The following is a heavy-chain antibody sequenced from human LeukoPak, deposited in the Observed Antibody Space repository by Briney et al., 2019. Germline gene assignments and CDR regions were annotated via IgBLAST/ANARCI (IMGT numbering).Heavy chain of an antibody. J-gene: IGHJ4*02. CDR1: GGSFSGYY. V-gene: IGHV4-34*01. CDR3: ARGLGTLPPGGY. CDR2: INHSGST. Sequence: MASETLSLTCAVYGGSFSGYYWNWIRQPPGKGLEWIGEINHSGSTNYNPSLKSRLTISADTSKNQFSLKLSSVTAADTAVYYCARGLGTLPPGGYWGQGTLVTVSS. D-gene: IGHD1-1*01.